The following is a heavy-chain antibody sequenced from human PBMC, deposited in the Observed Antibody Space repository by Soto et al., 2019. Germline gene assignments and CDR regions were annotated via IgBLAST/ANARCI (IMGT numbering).Heavy chain of an antibody. Sequence: QVLLVQSGAEMKQPGSSVSVSCRASGDSFTNYAFTWVRQAPGQGPEWLGGIILALGTPHYSQRFQGRLTITADEPSSTVYMELGSLRPDDTAVYYCGRYCTNTKCRGGYYLDLWGQGTLLTVSS. CDR3: GRYCTNTKCRGGYYLDL. CDR2: IILALGTP. CDR1: GDSFTNYA. V-gene: IGHV1-69*01. D-gene: IGHD2-8*01. J-gene: IGHJ5*02.